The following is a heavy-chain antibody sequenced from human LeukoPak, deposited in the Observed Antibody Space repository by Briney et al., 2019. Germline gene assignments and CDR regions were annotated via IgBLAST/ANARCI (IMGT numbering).Heavy chain of an antibody. CDR3: ATVYWYFDL. CDR2: IRSKTDGGTA. CDR1: GFTFSNAW. J-gene: IGHJ2*01. Sequence: GGSLSLSCAASGFTFSNAWMSWVRQAPGKGLEWVGLIRSKTDGGTADYAAPVKGRFTISRDDLENTLHLQMSSLKTEDTAVYYCATVYWYFDLWGLGTLVSVSA. V-gene: IGHV3-15*01.